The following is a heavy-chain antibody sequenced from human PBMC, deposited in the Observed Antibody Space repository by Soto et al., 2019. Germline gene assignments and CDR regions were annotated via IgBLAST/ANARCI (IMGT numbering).Heavy chain of an antibody. V-gene: IGHV3-30-3*01. J-gene: IGHJ6*02. D-gene: IGHD1-26*01. CDR2: ISYDGSDK. Sequence: QVQLVESGGGVVQPVRSLRLSCAASGFTLSGYVLHWVRQAPGKGLEWVALISYDGSDKNYGDSVKGRFTISRDNSKNTLYLQMDSLRAEDTAMYYCATGRKWEHSYGMDVWGQGTTVTVSS. CDR1: GFTLSGYV. CDR3: ATGRKWEHSYGMDV.